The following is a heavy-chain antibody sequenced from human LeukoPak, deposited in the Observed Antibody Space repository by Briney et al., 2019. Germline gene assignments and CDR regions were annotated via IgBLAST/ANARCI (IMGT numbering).Heavy chain of an antibody. D-gene: IGHD3-10*01. CDR1: GGSFSDYY. J-gene: IGHJ5*02. CDR2: VNHSGST. CDR3: ATGGSDYYGSGRRFDP. V-gene: IGHV4-34*01. Sequence: KTSETLSLTCAVYGGSFSDYYWSWIRQSPGKGLEWIGEVNHSGSTNYNPSLKSRVTISIDTSKNQFSLKLSSVTAADTAVYYCATGGSDYYGSGRRFDPWGQGTLVTVSS.